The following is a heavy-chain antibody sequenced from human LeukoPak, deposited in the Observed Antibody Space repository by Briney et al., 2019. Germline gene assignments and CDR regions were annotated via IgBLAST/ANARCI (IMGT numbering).Heavy chain of an antibody. J-gene: IGHJ4*02. CDR3: AAGAFGSGYYPIDY. Sequence: TSVKVSCKASGFTFTSSAMQWVRQARGQRLEWIGWIVVGSGNTNYAQKFQERVTITRDMATSTPYMELSSLRSEDTAVYYCAAGAFGSGYYPIDYWGQGTLVTVSS. D-gene: IGHD3-22*01. V-gene: IGHV1-58*02. CDR1: GFTFTSSA. CDR2: IVVGSGNT.